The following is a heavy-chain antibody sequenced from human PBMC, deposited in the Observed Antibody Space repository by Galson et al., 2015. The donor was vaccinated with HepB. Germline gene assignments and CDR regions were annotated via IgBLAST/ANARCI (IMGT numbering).Heavy chain of an antibody. CDR2: IKSKTDGGTT. J-gene: IGHJ4*02. D-gene: IGHD3-3*01. Sequence: SLRLSCAASGFTFSNAWMSWARQAPGKGLEWVGRIKSKTDGGTTDYAAPVKGRFTISRDDAKNTLFLQMSSLKTEDTAVHYCTTDFSFLRPFHYWGQGTLVTVSS. V-gene: IGHV3-15*01. CDR1: GFTFSNAW. CDR3: TTDFSFLRPFHY.